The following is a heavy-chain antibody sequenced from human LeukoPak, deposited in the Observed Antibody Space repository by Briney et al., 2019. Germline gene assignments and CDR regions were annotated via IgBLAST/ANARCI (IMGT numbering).Heavy chain of an antibody. CDR3: ATTTVTRRMGYFDY. J-gene: IGHJ4*02. CDR2: ISSISSYI. V-gene: IGHV3-21*01. D-gene: IGHD4-17*01. Sequence: PGGSLRLSCAASGFTFSSYTMNWVRQAAGKGLEWVSSISSISSYIYYADSVKGRFTISRDNAKNSLYLQMNSLRAEDTAVYYCATTTVTRRMGYFDYWGQGTLVTVSS. CDR1: GFTFSSYT.